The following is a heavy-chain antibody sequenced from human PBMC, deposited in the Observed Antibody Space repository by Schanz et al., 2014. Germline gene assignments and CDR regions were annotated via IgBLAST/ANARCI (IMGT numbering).Heavy chain of an antibody. CDR1: GFTFSSYN. CDR2: ISPSSSYI. V-gene: IGHV3-21*01. J-gene: IGHJ3*02. Sequence: EVHLVESGGGLVRPGDSLRLSCAASGFTFSSYNINWVRQAPGKGLEYISSISPSSSYIYYADSVKGRFTISRDNAKNSMYLEMNSLRAEDTAVFYCARVGGTYYDFWSGVPPTVMHDGFDIWGQGTMVTVS. CDR3: ARVGGTYYDFWSGVPPTVMHDGFDI. D-gene: IGHD3-3*01.